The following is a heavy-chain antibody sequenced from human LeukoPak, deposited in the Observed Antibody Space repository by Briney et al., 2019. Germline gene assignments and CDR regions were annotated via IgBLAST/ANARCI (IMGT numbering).Heavy chain of an antibody. V-gene: IGHV4-59*01. D-gene: IGHD6-13*01. CDR2: IYYSGST. CDR1: GGSISSYY. J-gene: IGHJ4*02. CDR3: ARALYSSSWGRYFDY. Sequence: SETLSLTCTVSGGSISSYYWSWIRQPPGKGVEGIGYIYYSGSTNYNPSLKSRVTISVDTSKNQFSLKLSSVTAADTAVYYCARALYSSSWGRYFDYWGQGTLVTVSS.